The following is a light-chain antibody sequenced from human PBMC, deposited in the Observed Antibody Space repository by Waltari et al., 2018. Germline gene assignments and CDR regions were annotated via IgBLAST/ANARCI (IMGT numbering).Light chain of an antibody. Sequence: VFTHSSATPSSSPGGIAILSCWASQSVSSFLSWYQQKPGKAPRLLIHDASSRATGIPARFSGSGSGTEFTLTISSVEPEDTAVYYCQQYGNWAGTFGQGTKLEV. V-gene: IGKV3-11*01. J-gene: IGKJ2*01. CDR1: QSVSSF. CDR3: QQYGNWAGT. CDR2: DAS.